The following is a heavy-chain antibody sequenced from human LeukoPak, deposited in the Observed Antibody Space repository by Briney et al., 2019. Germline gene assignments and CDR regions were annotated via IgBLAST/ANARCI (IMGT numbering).Heavy chain of an antibody. Sequence: PGGSLRLSCAASGFTFSSYSVNWVRQAPGKGLEWVSYISSSSAIYYADSVKGRLTISRDNAKNSLYLQMNNVRDDDSAVYYCATSRHWGQGTLVTVSS. CDR3: ATSRH. J-gene: IGHJ4*02. V-gene: IGHV3-48*02. D-gene: IGHD2/OR15-2a*01. CDR2: ISSSSAI. CDR1: GFTFSSYS.